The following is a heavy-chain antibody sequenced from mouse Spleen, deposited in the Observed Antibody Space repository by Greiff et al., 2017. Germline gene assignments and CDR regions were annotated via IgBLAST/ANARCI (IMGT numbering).Heavy chain of an antibody. CDR3: ARGDGYYFDY. D-gene: IGHD2-3*01. CDR2: IYPGDGDT. V-gene: IGHV1-80*01. Sequence: QVQLKESGAELVKPGASVKISCKASGYAFSSYWMNWVKQRPGKGLEWIGQIYPGDGDTNYNGKFKGKATLTADKSSNTAYMYLTSLTSEDSAVYFCARGDGYYFDYWRQGTTLTVSS. CDR1: GYAFSSYW. J-gene: IGHJ2*01.